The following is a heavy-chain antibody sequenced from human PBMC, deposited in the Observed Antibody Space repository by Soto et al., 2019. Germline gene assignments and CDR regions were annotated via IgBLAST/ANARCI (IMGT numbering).Heavy chain of an antibody. CDR1: GGSITNSTYH. D-gene: IGHD1-26*01. CDR2: IYHTGTT. Sequence: SETLSLTFTVSGGSITNSTYHWGWIRQPPGKGLEWIGRIYHTGTTYYNPSLKSRVTMSLETSKNQLSLTLTSVAAADTAVYYCARRVRWVRSPGGFDTWGQGTLVTSPQ. V-gene: IGHV4-39*01. CDR3: ARRVRWVRSPGGFDT. J-gene: IGHJ5*02.